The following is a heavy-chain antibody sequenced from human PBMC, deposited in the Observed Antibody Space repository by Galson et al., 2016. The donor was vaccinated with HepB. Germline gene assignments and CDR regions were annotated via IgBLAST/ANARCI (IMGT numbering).Heavy chain of an antibody. CDR2: ISYDGGKK. V-gene: IGHV3-30*18. CDR3: AKDLDPGTVVTPTGVGYYYYGLDV. Sequence: SLRLSCAASGFTFSSYGMHWVRQAPGKGLEWVAVISYDGGKKYYSDSAKGRFTISRDNSKNTLSLQMTSLRGDDSAVYYCAKDLDPGTVVTPTGVGYYYYGLDVWRQGTTVTVSS. CDR1: GFTFSSYG. D-gene: IGHD2-2*01. J-gene: IGHJ6*02.